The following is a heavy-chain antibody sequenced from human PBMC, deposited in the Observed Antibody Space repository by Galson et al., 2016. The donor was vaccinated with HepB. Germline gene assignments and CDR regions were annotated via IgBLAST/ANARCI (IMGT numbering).Heavy chain of an antibody. V-gene: IGHV4-61*02. CDR1: GGSISSGTYY. Sequence: TLSLTCTVSGGSISSGTYYWTWIRQPAGKGLEWIGLIYTSGNTKYNPSLRSRVTISLDTSKNQFSLELISVTAADTAVYYCAREMGSWSQGTLVTVSS. CDR3: AREMGS. D-gene: IGHD3-16*01. J-gene: IGHJ5*02. CDR2: IYTSGNT.